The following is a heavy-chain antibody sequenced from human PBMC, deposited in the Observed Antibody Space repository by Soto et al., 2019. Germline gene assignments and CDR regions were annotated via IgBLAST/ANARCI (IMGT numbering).Heavy chain of an antibody. Sequence: SETLSLTCSVSGDSLNDKNWWTWLRQPPGKRLEWIGHIYHTGTSSYSPSLKSRVTMFVDTSKNNFSLRLTSVTAADTAVYYCVRREAVAGSQFDFWGQGTLVTVSS. CDR1: GDSLNDKNW. J-gene: IGHJ4*02. CDR3: VRREAVAGSQFDF. V-gene: IGHV4-4*02. D-gene: IGHD6-19*01. CDR2: IYHTGTS.